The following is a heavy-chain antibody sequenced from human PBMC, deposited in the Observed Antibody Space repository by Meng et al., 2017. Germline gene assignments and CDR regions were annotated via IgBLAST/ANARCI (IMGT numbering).Heavy chain of an antibody. CDR3: ARESWFDP. Sequence: VELVQPGAAVKKPGSSVKVSCKASGGTFSRYAISWGRQAPGQGLEWMGGINPIFGTANYAQKFQGRVTITADESTSTAYMELSSLRSEDTAVYYCARESWFDPWGQGTLVTVSS. CDR2: INPIFGTA. CDR1: GGTFSRYA. J-gene: IGHJ5*02. V-gene: IGHV1-69*01.